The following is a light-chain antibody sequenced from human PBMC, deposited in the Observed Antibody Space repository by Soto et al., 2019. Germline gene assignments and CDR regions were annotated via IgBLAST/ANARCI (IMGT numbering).Light chain of an antibody. V-gene: IGKV3-20*01. CDR3: HHFGSSPNT. Sequence: EIVLTQSPGTLSLSPGERATLSCRASQSVSSTSLAWYQQKPGQAPRLLISGASSRATGIPDRFSGSGSGTDFTLTISRLEPEDFAVYYCHHFGSSPNTFGQGTRLEIK. CDR2: GAS. CDR1: QSVSSTS. J-gene: IGKJ5*01.